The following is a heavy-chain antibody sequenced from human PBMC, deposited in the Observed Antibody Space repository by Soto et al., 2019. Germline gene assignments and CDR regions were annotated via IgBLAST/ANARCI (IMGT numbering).Heavy chain of an antibody. Sequence: QVQLVESGGGLVKPGGSLRLSCAASGFTFSDYYMSWIRQAPGKGLEWVSYISSSSSYTNYADSVKGRFTISRDNAKNSLYLQMNSLRAEDTAVYYCARDTYDFWSGYYNGYCMDVWGQGTTVTVSS. CDR2: ISSSSSYT. V-gene: IGHV3-11*06. J-gene: IGHJ6*02. D-gene: IGHD3-3*01. CDR1: GFTFSDYY. CDR3: ARDTYDFWSGYYNGYCMDV.